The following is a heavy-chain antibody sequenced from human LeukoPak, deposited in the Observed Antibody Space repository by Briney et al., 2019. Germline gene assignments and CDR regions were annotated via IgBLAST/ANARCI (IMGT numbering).Heavy chain of an antibody. Sequence: GASEKVSCKASGYTFTGCYMHWVRQAPGQGLEWMGRINPNSGGTNYAQKFQGRVTMTRDTSISTAYMELSRLRSDDTAVYYCARRARWYYYDSSGHHDAFDIWGQGTMVTVSS. J-gene: IGHJ3*02. D-gene: IGHD3-22*01. CDR3: ARRARWYYYDSSGHHDAFDI. CDR1: GYTFTGCY. V-gene: IGHV1-2*06. CDR2: INPNSGGT.